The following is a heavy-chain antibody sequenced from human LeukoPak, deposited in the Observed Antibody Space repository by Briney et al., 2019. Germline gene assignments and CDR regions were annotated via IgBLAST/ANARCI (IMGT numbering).Heavy chain of an antibody. CDR1: GFTFSSYS. V-gene: IGHV3-48*01. Sequence: GGSLRLSCAASGFTFSSYSMNWVRQAPGKGLEWVSYISSSSSPMYYADSVKGRFTISRDNAKNSLYLQMNSLRAEDTAVYYCARAINWADAFDIWGQGTMVTVSS. D-gene: IGHD1-1*01. J-gene: IGHJ3*02. CDR3: ARAINWADAFDI. CDR2: ISSSSSPM.